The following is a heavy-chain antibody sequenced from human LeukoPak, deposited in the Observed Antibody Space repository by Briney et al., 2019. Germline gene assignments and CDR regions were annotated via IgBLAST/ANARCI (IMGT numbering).Heavy chain of an antibody. CDR1: GGSISSYY. V-gene: IGHV4-59*08. Sequence: SETLSLTCTVSGGSISSYYWSWIRQPPGKGLEWIGYIYYSGSTNYNPSLKSRVTISVDTSKNQFSLKLSSVTAADTAVYYCARSRFRPYSSSMDAFDIWGQGTMVTVSS. J-gene: IGHJ3*02. CDR3: ARSRFRPYSSSMDAFDI. CDR2: IYYSGST. D-gene: IGHD6-13*01.